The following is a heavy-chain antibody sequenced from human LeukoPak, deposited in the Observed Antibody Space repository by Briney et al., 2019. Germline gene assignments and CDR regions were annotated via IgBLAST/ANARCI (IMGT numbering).Heavy chain of an antibody. CDR3: ARAAATTYRGVDV. J-gene: IGHJ6*04. CDR2: INYSGIT. CDR1: GGSISSSSYY. V-gene: IGHV4-39*07. D-gene: IGHD1-26*01. Sequence: SETLSLTCTVSGGSISSSSYYWGWIRQPPGKGLEWIGEINYSGITNYNPSLKSRVTISVDTSKNQFSLKLSSVTAADTAVYYCARAAATTYRGVDVWGKGTTVTVSS.